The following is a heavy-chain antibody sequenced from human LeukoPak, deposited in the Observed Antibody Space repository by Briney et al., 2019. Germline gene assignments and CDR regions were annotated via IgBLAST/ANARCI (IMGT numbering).Heavy chain of an antibody. J-gene: IGHJ6*03. CDR1: GFTFSSYA. V-gene: IGHV3-23*01. D-gene: IGHD6-13*01. Sequence: GGSLRLSCAACGFTFSSYAMSWVRQAPGKGLEWVSAISGSGGSTYYADSVKGRFTISRDNSKNTLYLQMNSLRAEDTAVYYCAKSPRGEQLAYYYYYMDVWGKGTTVTVSS. CDR2: ISGSGGST. CDR3: AKSPRGEQLAYYYYYMDV.